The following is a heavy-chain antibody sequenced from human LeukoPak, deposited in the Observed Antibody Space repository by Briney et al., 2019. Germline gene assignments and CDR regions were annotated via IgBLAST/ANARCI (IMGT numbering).Heavy chain of an antibody. J-gene: IGHJ4*02. CDR2: INPNSGAT. CDR3: ARYYGSGRTFDY. Sequence: ASVKVSCKASGYTFTGYYMHWVRQAPGQGLEWMGWINPNSGATNHAQNFQGRVTMTRDTSITTAYMELSRLRSDDTAVYYCARYYGSGRTFDYWGQGTLVTVSS. D-gene: IGHD3-10*01. CDR1: GYTFTGYY. V-gene: IGHV1-2*02.